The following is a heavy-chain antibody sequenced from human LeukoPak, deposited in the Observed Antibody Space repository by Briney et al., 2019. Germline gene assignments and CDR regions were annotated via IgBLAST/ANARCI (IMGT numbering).Heavy chain of an antibody. V-gene: IGHV4-61*01. CDR1: GYSISSGYY. J-gene: IGHJ6*03. Sequence: SETLSLTCAVSGYSISSGYYWGWIRQPPGKGLEWIGYIYYSGSTNYNPSLKSRVTISVDTSKNQFSLKLSSVTAADTAVYYCARGLYGSSGFYYMDVWGKGTTVTVSS. CDR2: IYYSGST. CDR3: ARGLYGSSGFYYMDV. D-gene: IGHD3-22*01.